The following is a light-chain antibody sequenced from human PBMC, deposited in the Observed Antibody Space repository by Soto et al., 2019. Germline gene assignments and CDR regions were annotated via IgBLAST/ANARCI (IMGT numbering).Light chain of an antibody. CDR2: GAS. CDR1: QSVRSNY. J-gene: IGKJ2*01. Sequence: EIVLTQSPGTLSLSPGERATLSCRASQSVRSNYLAWYQQKPGQAPRLLIYGASSRATGIPDRFSGTGSGTDFPLTLSRLEPEDFAVYYCQQYGGSPYTFGQGTKLEIK. V-gene: IGKV3-20*01. CDR3: QQYGGSPYT.